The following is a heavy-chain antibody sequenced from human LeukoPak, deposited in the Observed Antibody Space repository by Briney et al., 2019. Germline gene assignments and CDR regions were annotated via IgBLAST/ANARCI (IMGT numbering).Heavy chain of an antibody. CDR2: IYYSGST. Sequence: SQTQSLTCTVSGGSISSGGYYWRWIRQHPGKGLEWIGYIYYSGSTYYNPSLKSRVTISVDTSKNQFSLKLSSVTAADTAVYYCARARGYSYGYYFDYWGQGTLVTVSS. CDR3: ARARGYSYGYYFDY. J-gene: IGHJ4*02. D-gene: IGHD5-18*01. CDR1: GGSISSGGYY. V-gene: IGHV4-31*03.